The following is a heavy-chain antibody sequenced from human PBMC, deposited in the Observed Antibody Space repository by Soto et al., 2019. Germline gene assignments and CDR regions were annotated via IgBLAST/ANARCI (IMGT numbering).Heavy chain of an antibody. D-gene: IGHD6-13*01. CDR1: GGSISSGDYY. Sequence: SETLSLTCTVSGGSISSGDYYWSWIRQPPGKGLEWIGYIYYSGSTYYNPSLKSRVTISVDTPKNQVSLKLSSVTAADTAVYYCARVPAAGNNWFDPWGQGTLVTVSS. J-gene: IGHJ5*02. CDR2: IYYSGST. V-gene: IGHV4-30-4*01. CDR3: ARVPAAGNNWFDP.